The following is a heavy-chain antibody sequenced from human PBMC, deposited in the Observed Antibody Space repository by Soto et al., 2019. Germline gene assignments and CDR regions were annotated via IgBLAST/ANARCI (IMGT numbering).Heavy chain of an antibody. CDR3: VSGYDFDY. CDR2: INHSGST. J-gene: IGHJ4*02. D-gene: IGHD3-16*01. V-gene: IGHV4-34*01. CDR1: GGSFSGYY. Sequence: PSETLSLTCAVYGGSFSGYYWSWIRQPPGKGLEWIGEINHSGSTNYNPSLKSRVTISVDTSKNQFSLKLSSVTAADTAVYYCVSGYDFDYWGQGTLVTVSS.